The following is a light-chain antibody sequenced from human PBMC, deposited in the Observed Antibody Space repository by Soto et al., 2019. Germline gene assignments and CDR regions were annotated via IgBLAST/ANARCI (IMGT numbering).Light chain of an antibody. CDR1: QSVRSSD. J-gene: IGKJ2*03. CDR2: VVY. CDR3: QQYYSSSHYS. Sequence: EIVLTQSPGTLSLSPGERATLSCRASQSVRSSDLAWYQQKPGQPPRLLIYVVYSRATGIADRFSGSGSRTDFTLAIRRLEYEAFAVYYCQQYYSSSHYSFGQSTHMEIK. V-gene: IGKV3-20*01.